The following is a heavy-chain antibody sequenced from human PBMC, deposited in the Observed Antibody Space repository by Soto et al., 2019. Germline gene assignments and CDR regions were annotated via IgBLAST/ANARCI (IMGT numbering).Heavy chain of an antibody. Sequence: QVQLQESGPGLVKPSETLSLTCTVSGGSISSYYWSWIRQPPGKGLEWIGYIYYSGSTNYNPSLKRRVTLAVATSKNQCPLKLSSVTAADTAVYYCASFINYYGSGDDAFDIWGQGTMVTVSS. D-gene: IGHD3-10*01. J-gene: IGHJ3*02. CDR1: GGSISSYY. V-gene: IGHV4-59*01. CDR2: IYYSGST. CDR3: ASFINYYGSGDDAFDI.